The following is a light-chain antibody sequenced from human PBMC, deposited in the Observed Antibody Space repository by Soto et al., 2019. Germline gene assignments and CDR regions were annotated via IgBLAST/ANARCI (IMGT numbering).Light chain of an antibody. J-gene: IGKJ5*01. CDR2: KAS. CDR3: QQHKSYPVT. Sequence: QMTQYPSTLSASVGDRVIITCRDSQSVSSWLAWYQHKPGKAPKLLIYKASRLERAVPSRFSGSGSGTEFTHTISSLQPDDIATYYCQQHKSYPVTFGQGTRLDI. CDR1: QSVSSW. V-gene: IGKV1-5*03.